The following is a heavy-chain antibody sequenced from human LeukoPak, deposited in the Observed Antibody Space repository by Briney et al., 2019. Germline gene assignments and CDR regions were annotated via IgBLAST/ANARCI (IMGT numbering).Heavy chain of an antibody. V-gene: IGHV1-58*01. D-gene: IGHD3-22*01. CDR2: IVVGSGNT. Sequence: SVKVSCKTSGFTLISSAVQWVRQARGQRLEWIGWIVVGSGNTNYAQKFQERVTITRDMSTSTAYMELSSLGSEDTAMYSCATDPSNSSSYRYYIDYWGQGTLVTVSS. CDR1: GFTLISSA. CDR3: ATDPSNSSSYRYYIDY. J-gene: IGHJ4*02.